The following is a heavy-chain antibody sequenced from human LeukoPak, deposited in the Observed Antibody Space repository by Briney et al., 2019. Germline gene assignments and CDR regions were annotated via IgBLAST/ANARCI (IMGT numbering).Heavy chain of an antibody. J-gene: IGHJ4*02. CDR1: GGSISTYY. CDR2: IYYSGST. D-gene: IGHD2-21*01. CDR3: ARDRVPAYCGGDCYPNGYFDY. Sequence: KPSETLSPTCTVSGGSISTYYWSWIRQPPGKGLEWIGYIYYSGSTNYNSSLRSRVTISVDTSKNQFSLKLNSVTAADTAVYYCARDRVPAYCGGDCYPNGYFDYWGQGTLVTVSS. V-gene: IGHV4-59*01.